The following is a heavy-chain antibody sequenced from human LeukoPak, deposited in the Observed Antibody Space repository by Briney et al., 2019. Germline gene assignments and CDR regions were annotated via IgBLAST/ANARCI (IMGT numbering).Heavy chain of an antibody. V-gene: IGHV4-34*01. CDR1: GGSFSGYY. CDR2: INHSGST. Sequence: SETLSLTCAVYGGSFSGYYWSWIRQPPGKGLEWIGEINHSGSTNYNPSLKSRVTISVDTSKNQSSLKLSSVTAADTAVYYCARGGMITFGGVIVDDYFDYWGQGTLVTVSS. J-gene: IGHJ4*02. CDR3: ARGGMITFGGVIVDDYFDY. D-gene: IGHD3-16*02.